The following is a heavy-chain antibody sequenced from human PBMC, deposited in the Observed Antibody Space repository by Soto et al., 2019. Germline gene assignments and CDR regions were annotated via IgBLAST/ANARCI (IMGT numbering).Heavy chain of an antibody. D-gene: IGHD3-22*01. J-gene: IGHJ4*02. CDR3: ARGYSGGYYYFCAGSYFDY. CDR1: GGSISSGDYY. CDR2: IYYSGST. V-gene: IGHV4-30-4*01. Sequence: PSETLSLTCTVSGGSISSGDYYWSWIRQPPGKGLEWIGYIYYSGSTYYNPSLKSRVTISVDTSKNQFSLKLSSVTAADTAVYYCARGYSGGYYYFCAGSYFDYWGQGTLVTVSS.